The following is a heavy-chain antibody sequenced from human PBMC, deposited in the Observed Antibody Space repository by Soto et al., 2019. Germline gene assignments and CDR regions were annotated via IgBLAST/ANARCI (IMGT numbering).Heavy chain of an antibody. CDR1: GASMSSGGYY. Sequence: QVQLQESGPGLVKPSQTLSLTCTVSGASMSSGGYYWTWIRQSPGKGLEWIGYIYYSGSTYSNPSLGSRVAISLDTSRSQFSLTLHSVTAADTAIYYCARDRHNNFFDPWGQGTLVTVSS. CDR3: ARDRHNNFFDP. D-gene: IGHD6-6*01. J-gene: IGHJ5*02. V-gene: IGHV4-31*03. CDR2: IYYSGST.